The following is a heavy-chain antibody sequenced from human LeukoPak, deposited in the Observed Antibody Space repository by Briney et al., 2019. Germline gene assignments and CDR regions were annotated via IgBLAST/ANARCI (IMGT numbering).Heavy chain of an antibody. CDR1: GGSINNFY. CDR3: ARESITLPTHTFDI. J-gene: IGHJ3*02. CDR2: IYSSGST. D-gene: IGHD5-12*01. Sequence: SETLSLTCTVSGGSINNFYWSWIRQPPGRGLEWIGYIYSSGSTSYNPSLKSRVTISLDTSKKQSSLNLTSVTPADTAVYYCARESITLPTHTFDIWGQGTTVTVSS. V-gene: IGHV4-59*01.